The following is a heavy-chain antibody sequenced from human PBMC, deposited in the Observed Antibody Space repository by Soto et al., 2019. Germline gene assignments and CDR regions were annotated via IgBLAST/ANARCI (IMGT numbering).Heavy chain of an antibody. D-gene: IGHD1-26*01. CDR3: VRIRDGGGTSYYFDY. V-gene: IGHV2-26*01. J-gene: IGHJ4*02. CDR2: IFSNDEK. CDR1: GFSLNNAEVG. Sequence: QVTLKESGPVLVKPTETLTLTCTVSGFSLNNAEVGVGWIRQPPGKALEWLAHIFSNDEKSYSPSLKTRLTISKDTSKSQVVLTMTNMDPVDTASYYCVRIRDGGGTSYYFDYWGQGALVTVSS.